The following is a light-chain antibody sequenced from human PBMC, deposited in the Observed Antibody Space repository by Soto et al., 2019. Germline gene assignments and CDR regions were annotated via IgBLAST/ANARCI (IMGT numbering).Light chain of an antibody. CDR3: SSYTISTLPM. V-gene: IGLV2-14*01. CDR2: EVS. Sequence: QSVLTQPASVSGSPGQSITISCTGTSSDVGGYDYVSWYQQRPGKAPKLIIYEVSNRPSGVSNRFSASKSGNTASLTISGLQAEDEADYYCSSYTISTLPMFGGGTQLTVL. J-gene: IGLJ7*01. CDR1: SSDVGGYDY.